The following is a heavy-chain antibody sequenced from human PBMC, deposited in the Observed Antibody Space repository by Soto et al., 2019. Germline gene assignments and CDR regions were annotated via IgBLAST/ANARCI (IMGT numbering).Heavy chain of an antibody. J-gene: IGHJ6*02. Sequence: QITLKESGPTLVKPTQTLTLTCTFSGFSLSTSGVGVGWIRQPPGKALEWLALIYWDDDKRYSPSLRSRLTISKDTSKNXVXLXMXHMDPVDTATYYCIQSRCGGDCLQSYASHYYYGMDVWGQGTTVTVSS. D-gene: IGHD2-21*02. CDR1: GFSLSTSGVG. V-gene: IGHV2-5*02. CDR2: IYWDDDK. CDR3: IQSRCGGDCLQSYASHYYYGMDV.